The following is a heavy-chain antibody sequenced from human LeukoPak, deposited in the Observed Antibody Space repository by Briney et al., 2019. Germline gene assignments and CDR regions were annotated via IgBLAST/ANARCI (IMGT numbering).Heavy chain of an antibody. CDR3: ARGEDNWIYKRVHKTMDV. D-gene: IGHD1-7*01. CDR1: GVTLRRRY. V-gene: IGHV3-66*03. J-gene: IGHJ6*02. CDR2: IYISGTT. Sequence: SLCPSRAVSGVTLRRRYMNRVCHSPRRGHWCGLVIYISGTTDYADYVKGRFTISRDKSKNTLFLQMNSLRVEDTAVYYCARGEDNWIYKRVHKTMDVWGQGTTVTVSS.